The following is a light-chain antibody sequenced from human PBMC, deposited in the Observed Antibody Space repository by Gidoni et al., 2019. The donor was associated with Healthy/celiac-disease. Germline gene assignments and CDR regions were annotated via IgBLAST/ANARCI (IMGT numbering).Light chain of an antibody. V-gene: IGKV1-39*01. CDR2: AAS. CDR1: QSISSY. Sequence: DIQMTQSTSSLSASVGDRVTITCRASQSISSYLNWYQQKPGKAPKLLIYAASSLQSGVPSRFSGSGSGTDFTLTISSLQPEDFATYYCQQSYSTPRGTFGQGTKVEIK. J-gene: IGKJ1*01. CDR3: QQSYSTPRGT.